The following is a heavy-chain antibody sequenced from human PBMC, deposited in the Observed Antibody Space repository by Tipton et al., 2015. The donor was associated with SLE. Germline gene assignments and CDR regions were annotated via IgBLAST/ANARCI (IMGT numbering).Heavy chain of an antibody. CDR3: GKNGGPATFAI. J-gene: IGHJ3*02. Sequence: TLSLTCTVSGGSITSHYWSWIRQPPGKGLEWIGFLYDSGSTSYNPSLESRVTISLDTSKNQFFLKLSSVTASDTAVYYCGKNGGPATFAIWGQGTMVTVSS. D-gene: IGHD1-1*01. CDR2: LYDSGST. V-gene: IGHV4-59*11. CDR1: GGSITSHY.